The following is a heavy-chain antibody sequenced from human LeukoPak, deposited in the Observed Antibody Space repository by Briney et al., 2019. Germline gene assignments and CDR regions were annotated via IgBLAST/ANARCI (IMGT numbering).Heavy chain of an antibody. CDR3: ARQIAAVRV. V-gene: IGHV4-34*01. CDR1: GGSFSGHY. D-gene: IGHD6-13*01. CDR2: INHSGST. J-gene: IGHJ4*02. Sequence: SETLSLTCAVYGGSFSGHYWSWIRQPPGKGLEWIGEINHSGSTNYNPSLKSRVTISVDTSKNQFSLKLSSVTAADTAVYYCARQIAAVRVWGQGTLVTVSS.